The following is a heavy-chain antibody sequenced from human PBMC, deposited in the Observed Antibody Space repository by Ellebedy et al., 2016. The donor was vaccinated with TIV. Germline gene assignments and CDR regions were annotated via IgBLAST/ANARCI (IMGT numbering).Heavy chain of an antibody. CDR1: GGSLTGYY. V-gene: IGHV4-59*03. CDR2: ISSTGTT. D-gene: IGHD2-8*01. J-gene: IGHJ4*02. CDR3: AKYYCPNGVCYHFDY. Sequence: SETLSLTCSVSGGSLTGYYWSWIRQSPGKGLEWIGHISSTGTTTYNPSLRSRVTIVAVDTSDYEFSLKLTSVTASDSAVYFCAKYYCPNGVCYHFDYWGRGTLVTVSS.